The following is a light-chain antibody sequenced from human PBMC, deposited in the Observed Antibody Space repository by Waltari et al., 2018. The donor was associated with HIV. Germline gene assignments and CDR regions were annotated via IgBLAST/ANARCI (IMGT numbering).Light chain of an antibody. CDR2: AAS. Sequence: DVQMTQFPCSLPASVGDRVAITCRASQGIGSALAWYQHKPGRVPKLLIYAASTLQSGVPSRFSGSGSGTDFTLTITSLQTEDFGFYYCQRYDRAPYTFGPGTKLELK. V-gene: IGKV1-27*01. CDR1: QGIGSA. CDR3: QRYDRAPYT. J-gene: IGKJ2*01.